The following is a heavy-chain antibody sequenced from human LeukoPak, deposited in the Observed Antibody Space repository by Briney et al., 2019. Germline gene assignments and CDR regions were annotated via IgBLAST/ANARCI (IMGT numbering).Heavy chain of an antibody. V-gene: IGHV3-23*01. D-gene: IGHD6-13*01. CDR3: AKDRLGYSSSWYGT. CDR2: ISGSGGST. Sequence: PGXXLXXXSAISGSGGSTYYADSVKGRFTISRDNSKNTLYLQMNSLRAEDTAVYYCAKDRLGYSSSWYGTWGQGTLVTVSS. J-gene: IGHJ4*02.